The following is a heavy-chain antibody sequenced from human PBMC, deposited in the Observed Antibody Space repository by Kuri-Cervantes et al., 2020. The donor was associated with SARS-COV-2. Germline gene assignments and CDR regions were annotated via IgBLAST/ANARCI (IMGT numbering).Heavy chain of an antibody. J-gene: IGHJ4*02. CDR3: VRHKAAAGIVAPD. CDR2: VSWNGSRT. V-gene: IGHV3-19*01. D-gene: IGHD6-13*01. Sequence: GGSLRLSCAASGFTFSSYEMNWVRQAPGKGLEWVSGVSWNGSRTHYADSVEGRFIISRDNSRNFLYQQMNSLRPEDMAVYYCVRHKAAAGIVAPDWGQGTLVTVSS. CDR1: GFTFSSYE.